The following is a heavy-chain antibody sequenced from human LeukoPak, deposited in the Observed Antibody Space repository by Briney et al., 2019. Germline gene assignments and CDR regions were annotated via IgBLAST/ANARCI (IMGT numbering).Heavy chain of an antibody. D-gene: IGHD6-19*01. CDR3: ARSGLSGWRLFDY. CDR1: GYTFTSYA. Sequence: APVKVSCKASGYTFTSYAMHWVRQAPGQRLEWMGWINAGNGNTKYSQKFQGRVTITRDTSASTAYMELSSLRSEDTAVYYCARSGLSGWRLFDYWGQGTLVTVSS. V-gene: IGHV1-3*01. CDR2: INAGNGNT. J-gene: IGHJ4*02.